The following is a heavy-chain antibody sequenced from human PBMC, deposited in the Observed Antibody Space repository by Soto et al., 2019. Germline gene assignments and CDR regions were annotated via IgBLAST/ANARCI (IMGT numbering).Heavy chain of an antibody. CDR1: GYSFTSYW. CDR3: ARPRSSSRNYYGMDV. V-gene: IGHV5-51*01. CDR2: IYPGDSDT. D-gene: IGHD6-13*01. Sequence: PGESLKISCKGSGYSFTSYWIGWVRQMPGKGLEWMGIIYPGDSDTRYSPSSQGQVTISADKSISTAYLQWSSLKASDTAMYYCARPRSSSRNYYGMDVWGQGTTVTVSS. J-gene: IGHJ6*02.